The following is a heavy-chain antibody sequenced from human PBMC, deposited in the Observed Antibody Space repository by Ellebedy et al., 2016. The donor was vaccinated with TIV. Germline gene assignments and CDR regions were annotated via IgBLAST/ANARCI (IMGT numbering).Heavy chain of an antibody. J-gene: IGHJ4*02. V-gene: IGHV1-46*01. CDR2: INPSGGST. D-gene: IGHD2-2*01. Sequence: ASVKVSCXASGYTFTSYYMHWVRQAPGQGLEWMGIINPSGGSTSYAQKFQGRVTMTRDTSISTAYMELSRLRSDDTAVYYCARDHADIVVVPAASHGDYWGQGTLVTVSS. CDR3: ARDHADIVVVPAASHGDY. CDR1: GYTFTSYY.